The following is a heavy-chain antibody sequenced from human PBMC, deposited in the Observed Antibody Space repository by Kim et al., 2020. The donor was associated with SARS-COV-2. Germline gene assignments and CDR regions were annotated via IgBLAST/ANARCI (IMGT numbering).Heavy chain of an antibody. J-gene: IGHJ5*02. CDR2: IYYSGST. Sequence: SETLSLTCTVSGGSINSYYWSWIRQPPGKGLEWIGYIYYSGSTNYNPSLKSRVTISVDTSKNQFSLKLSSVTAADTAVYYCARCPAAHWFDPWGQGTLVTVSS. CDR3: ARCPAAHWFDP. D-gene: IGHD6-13*01. CDR1: GGSINSYY. V-gene: IGHV4-59*01.